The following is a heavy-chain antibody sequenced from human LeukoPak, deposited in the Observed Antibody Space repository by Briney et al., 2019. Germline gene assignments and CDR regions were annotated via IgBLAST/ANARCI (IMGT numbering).Heavy chain of an antibody. D-gene: IGHD4-17*01. J-gene: IGHJ3*02. CDR2: IYYSGST. CDR1: GGSISSGGYS. Sequence: SETLSLTCAVSGGSISSGGYSWSWIRQHPGKGLEWIGYIYYSGSTYYNPSLKSRVTISVDTSKNQFSLKLSSVTAADTAVYYCARVEGEHGDYLFDIWGQGTMVTVSS. V-gene: IGHV4-31*11. CDR3: ARVEGEHGDYLFDI.